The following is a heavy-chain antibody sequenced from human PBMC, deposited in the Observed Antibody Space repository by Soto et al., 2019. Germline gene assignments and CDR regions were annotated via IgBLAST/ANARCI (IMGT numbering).Heavy chain of an antibody. CDR2: ISAYNGNT. Sequence: ASVKVSFKASGYTFTSYGISWLRQAPGQGLEWMGWISAYNGNTNYAQKLQGRVTMTTDTSTSTAYMELRSLRSDDTAVYYCARVNGVDTAMVTGYYYYYYGMDVWGQGTTVTVSS. J-gene: IGHJ6*02. V-gene: IGHV1-18*01. D-gene: IGHD5-18*01. CDR1: GYTFTSYG. CDR3: ARVNGVDTAMVTGYYYYYYGMDV.